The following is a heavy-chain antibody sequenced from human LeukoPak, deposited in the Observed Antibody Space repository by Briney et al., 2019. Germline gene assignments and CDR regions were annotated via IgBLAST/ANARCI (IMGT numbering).Heavy chain of an antibody. CDR1: GFSLCLYD. J-gene: IGHJ3*02. Sequence: GVSLRLSCAASGFSLCLYDMHWVRQTTGKGLEWVSGIGLVGDTYYPGSVKGRFTISREDAKNALYLQMNSLRAGDTAVYYCARRKAGSSRWSDAFDIWGQGTMVTVSS. CDR3: ARRKAGSSRWSDAFDI. D-gene: IGHD6-13*01. CDR2: IGLVGDT. V-gene: IGHV3-13*04.